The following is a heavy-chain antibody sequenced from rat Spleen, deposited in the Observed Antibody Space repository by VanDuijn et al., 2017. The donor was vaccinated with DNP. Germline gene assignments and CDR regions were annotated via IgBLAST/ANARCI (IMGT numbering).Heavy chain of an antibody. J-gene: IGHJ2*01. CDR3: ARWYNSGPDY. Sequence: EVQLVESGGGLVQPGRSLKLSCAVSGLTFSDHNMAWVRQAPKKGLEWVAAISFDGSSTYYRDSVKGRFTISRDNAKSTLYLQMDSLRSEDTATYYCARWYNSGPDYWGQGVLVTVSS. V-gene: IGHV5-7*01. CDR2: ISFDGSST. D-gene: IGHD4-3*01. CDR1: GLTFSDHN.